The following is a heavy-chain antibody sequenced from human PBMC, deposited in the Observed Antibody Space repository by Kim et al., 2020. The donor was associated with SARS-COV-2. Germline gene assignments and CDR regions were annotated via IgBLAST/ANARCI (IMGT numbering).Heavy chain of an antibody. D-gene: IGHD2-8*01. Sequence: SETLSLTCTVSGGSISSYHWSWIRQSPGKGLEWIGYIYYSGSTNYNPSLKSRVTISVDTSENQFSLRLSSVTAADTAVYYCARSPNGWHFDLWGRGTLVIVSS. J-gene: IGHJ2*01. CDR3: ARSPNGWHFDL. V-gene: IGHV4-59*13. CDR1: GGSISSYH. CDR2: IYYSGST.